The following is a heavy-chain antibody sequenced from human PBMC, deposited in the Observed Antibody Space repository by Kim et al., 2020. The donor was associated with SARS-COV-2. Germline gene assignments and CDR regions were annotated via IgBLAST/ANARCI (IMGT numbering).Heavy chain of an antibody. CDR3: ARDSEGIAARTNAIRISDCGMDV. V-gene: IGHV3-21*01. Sequence: GGSLRLSCAASGFTFSSYSMNWVRQAPGKGLEWVSSISSSSSYIYYADSVKGRFTISRDNAKNSLYLQMNSLRAEDTAVYYCARDSEGIAARTNAIRISDCGMDVWGQGTTVTVSS. CDR1: GFTFSSYS. D-gene: IGHD6-6*01. J-gene: IGHJ6*02. CDR2: ISSSSSYI.